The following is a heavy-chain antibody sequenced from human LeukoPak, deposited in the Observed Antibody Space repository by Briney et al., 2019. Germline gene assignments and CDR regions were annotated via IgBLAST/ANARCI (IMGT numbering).Heavy chain of an antibody. CDR1: GDSISSGGYS. CDR3: ARYCSSTFCRWFDP. J-gene: IGHJ5*02. D-gene: IGHD2-2*01. CDR2: IYYSGST. V-gene: IGHV4-31*03. Sequence: SETLSLTCTVSGDSISSGGYSWSWIRQHPGKGLEWIGYIYYSGSTYYNPSLKNRITLSVDTSKNQFSLNLSSVTAADTAVYYCARYCSSTFCRWFDPWGQGTLVTVSS.